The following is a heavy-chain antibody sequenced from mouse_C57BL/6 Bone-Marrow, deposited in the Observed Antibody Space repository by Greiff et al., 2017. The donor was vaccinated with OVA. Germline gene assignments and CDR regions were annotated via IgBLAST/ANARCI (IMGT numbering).Heavy chain of an antibody. Sequence: VQLQQSGAELVRPGASVTLSCKASGYTFTDYEMHWVKQTPVHGLEWIGAIDPETGGTAYNQKFKGKAILTADKSSSTAYMELRSLTSEDSAVYYVTRDYYGSSPYYYAMDYWGQGTSVTVSS. V-gene: IGHV1-15*01. J-gene: IGHJ4*01. CDR1: GYTFTDYE. CDR3: TRDYYGSSPYYYAMDY. CDR2: IDPETGGT. D-gene: IGHD1-1*01.